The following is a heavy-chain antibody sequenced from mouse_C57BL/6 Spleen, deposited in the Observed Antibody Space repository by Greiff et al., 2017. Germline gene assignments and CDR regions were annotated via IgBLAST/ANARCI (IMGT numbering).Heavy chain of an antibody. Sequence: EVQLVESGPVLVKPGASVKMSCKASGYTFTDYYMNWVKQSHGKSLEWIGVINPYNGGTSYNQKFKGKATLTVDKSSSTAYMELNSRTSEDSAVYYCARSESSDMDYWGQGTSVTVSS. CDR2: INPYNGGT. D-gene: IGHD1-1*01. CDR1: GYTFTDYY. CDR3: ARSESSDMDY. V-gene: IGHV1-19*01. J-gene: IGHJ4*01.